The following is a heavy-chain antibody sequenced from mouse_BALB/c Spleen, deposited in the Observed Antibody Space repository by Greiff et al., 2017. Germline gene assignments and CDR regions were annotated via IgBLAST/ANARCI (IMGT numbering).Heavy chain of an antibody. Sequence: DVHLVESGGDLVKPGGSLKLSCAASGFTFSSYGMSWVRQTPDKRLEWVATISSGGSYTYYPDSVKGRFTISRDNAKNTLYLQMSSLKSEDTAMYYCARQDGNYRYWYFDVWGAGTTVTVSS. CDR3: ARQDGNYRYWYFDV. CDR2: ISSGGSYT. CDR1: GFTFSSYG. D-gene: IGHD2-1*01. V-gene: IGHV5-6*01. J-gene: IGHJ1*01.